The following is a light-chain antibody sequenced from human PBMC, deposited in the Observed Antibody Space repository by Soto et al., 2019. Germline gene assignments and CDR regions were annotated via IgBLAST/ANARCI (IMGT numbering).Light chain of an antibody. J-gene: IGLJ2*01. V-gene: IGLV6-57*04. CDR3: QSYDSSNVI. CDR1: SGSIASHY. CDR2: DDN. Sequence: NFMLTQPHSVSESPGKTVTISCTRSSGSIASHYVQWYQQRPGSAPATVIYDDNQRPSGVPDRFSGSIDSSPNSASLTISGLKTEDEADYYCQSYDSSNVIFGGGTKLTVL.